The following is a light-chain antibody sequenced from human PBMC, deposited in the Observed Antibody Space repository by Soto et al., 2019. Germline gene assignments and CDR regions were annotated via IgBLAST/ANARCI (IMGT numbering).Light chain of an antibody. V-gene: IGLV2-23*01. CDR2: EGS. J-gene: IGLJ2*01. CDR3: CSYAGSQV. CDR1: SSDVGSYNL. Sequence: QSVLTQPASVSGSPGQSITISCTGTSSDVGSYNLVSWYQQHPGKAPKLMIYEGSKRLSGVSNRFSGSKSGNTASLTISGLQAEDEADYYCCSYAGSQVFGGGTKLTVL.